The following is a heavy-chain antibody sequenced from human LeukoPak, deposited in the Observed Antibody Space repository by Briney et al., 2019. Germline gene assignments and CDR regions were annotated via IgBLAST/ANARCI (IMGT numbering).Heavy chain of an antibody. CDR3: ARDGGFWSGYHPPGYYGTDV. J-gene: IGHJ6*02. D-gene: IGHD3-3*01. CDR1: GFTFSSYG. V-gene: IGHV3-30*03. CDR2: ISYDGSNK. Sequence: GGSLRLSCAASGFTFSSYGMHWVRQAPGKGLEWVAVISYDGSNKYYADSVKGRFTISRDNSKNTLYLQMNSLRAEDTAVYYCARDGGFWSGYHPPGYYGTDVWGQGTTVTVSS.